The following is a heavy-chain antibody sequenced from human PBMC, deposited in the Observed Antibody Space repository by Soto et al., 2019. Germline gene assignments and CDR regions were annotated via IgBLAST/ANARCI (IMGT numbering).Heavy chain of an antibody. Sequence: PGGSLGLSCVASGFIFSDYYLSWIRQVPGKGLECVAYISGTGDTKYYADSLEGRFTISRDNAKNSLYLQMTSLRVEDTAVYYCVIGGSQLQSCAMDVRGHGTTVTVS. CDR3: VIGGSQLQSCAMDV. J-gene: IGHJ6*02. V-gene: IGHV3-11*01. D-gene: IGHD3-16*01. CDR1: GFIFSDYY. CDR2: ISGTGDTK.